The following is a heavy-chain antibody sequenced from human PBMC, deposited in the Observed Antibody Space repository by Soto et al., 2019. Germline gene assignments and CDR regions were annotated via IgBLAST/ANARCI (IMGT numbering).Heavy chain of an antibody. CDR2: IYFSGGT. CDR1: GGSISSDY. Sequence: SETLSLTCTVSGGSISSDYWSWIRQPPGEGLEWIGYIYFSGGTNYNPSLKSRVTISVDRSKNQLSLRLTSVTAADTAVYYCARTTAFHILGQGTMVTVSS. J-gene: IGHJ3*02. V-gene: IGHV4-59*01. D-gene: IGHD1-1*01. CDR3: ARTTAFHI.